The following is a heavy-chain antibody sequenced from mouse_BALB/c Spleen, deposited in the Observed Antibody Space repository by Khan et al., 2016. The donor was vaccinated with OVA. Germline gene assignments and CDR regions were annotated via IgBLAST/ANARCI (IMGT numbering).Heavy chain of an antibody. CDR2: IRLKSDDNVT. J-gene: IGHJ2*01. CDR3: WILL. V-gene: IGHV6-6*02. CDR1: GFTFSNYW. Sequence: EVKLEESGGGLVQPGGSMKLSCVASGFTFSNYWMNWVRQSPEKGLEWVAEIRLKSDDNVTQFADSVKGRFTISRDYTKGSVYLKMNNLGGEDTGIYYCWILLWGQGTTLTVSS.